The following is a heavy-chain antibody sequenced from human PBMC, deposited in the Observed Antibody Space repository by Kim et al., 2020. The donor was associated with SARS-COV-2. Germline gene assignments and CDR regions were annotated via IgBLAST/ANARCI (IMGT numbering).Heavy chain of an antibody. CDR3: APYYDSNSYRGLWD. D-gene: IGHD3-22*01. J-gene: IGHJ4*01. CDR1: GYSFSNYG. V-gene: IGHV1-18*01. Sequence: ASVKVSCKASGYSFSNYGLVWARQAPGQGLEWMGWISSNSGHTKYAQNVQGRVTLTTHTSTNTGYMELSSLRSDDTAVYYCAPYYDSNSYRGLWDWGQGTPVTVSS. CDR2: ISSNSGHT.